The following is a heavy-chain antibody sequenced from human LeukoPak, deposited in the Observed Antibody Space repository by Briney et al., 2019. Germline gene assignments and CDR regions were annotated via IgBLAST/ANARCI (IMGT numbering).Heavy chain of an antibody. V-gene: IGHV4-59*01. Sequence: SETLSLTCTVSGDSISSYYWSWIRQPPGKGLQWIGYIYYSGSTNYNPSLKSRVTISVDTSKNQFSLKLSSVTAADTAVYYCARDGSGGISAALDYWGEGALVTVSS. CDR1: GDSISSYY. CDR3: ARDGSGGISAALDY. CDR2: IYYSGST. J-gene: IGHJ4*02. D-gene: IGHD2-15*01.